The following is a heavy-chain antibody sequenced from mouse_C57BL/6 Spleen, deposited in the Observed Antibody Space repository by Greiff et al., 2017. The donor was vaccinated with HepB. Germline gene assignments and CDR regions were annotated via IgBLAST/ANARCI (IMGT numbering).Heavy chain of an antibody. CDR1: GFSLTSYG. CDR2: IWSGGST. J-gene: IGHJ1*03. Sequence: VQLQESGPGLVQPSQRLSITCTVSGFSLTSYGVHWVRQSPGKGLEWLGVIWSGGSTDYNAAFISRLSISKDNSKSQVFFKMNGLQADDTARYYCASMVTTGYFDVWGTGTTVTVSS. D-gene: IGHD2-2*01. CDR3: ASMVTTGYFDV. V-gene: IGHV2-2*01.